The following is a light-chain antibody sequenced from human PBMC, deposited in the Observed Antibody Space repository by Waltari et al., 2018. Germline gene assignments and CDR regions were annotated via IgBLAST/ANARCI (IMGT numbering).Light chain of an antibody. CDR2: TNN. CDR1: SPSLGSNY. J-gene: IGLJ2*01. Sequence: QSVLTQPPSAAGTPGQRVTISCSGSSPSLGSNYVYWYQQLPGTAPKLLIYTNNQRPSGVPYRFSESKSGTSASLVISGLRSEDEADYYCAAWDDSLSGMVFGGGTKLTVL. V-gene: IGLV1-47*02. CDR3: AAWDDSLSGMV.